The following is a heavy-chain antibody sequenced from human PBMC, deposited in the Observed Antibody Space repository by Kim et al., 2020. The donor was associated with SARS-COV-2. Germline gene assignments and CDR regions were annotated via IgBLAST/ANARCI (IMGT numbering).Heavy chain of an antibody. Sequence: YSPTLKSRLTITKDTSKNQVVLTMTNMDPVDTATYYCAHIRAAGTDFDYWGQGTLVTVSS. CDR3: AHIRAAGTDFDY. J-gene: IGHJ4*02. V-gene: IGHV2-5*01. D-gene: IGHD6-13*01.